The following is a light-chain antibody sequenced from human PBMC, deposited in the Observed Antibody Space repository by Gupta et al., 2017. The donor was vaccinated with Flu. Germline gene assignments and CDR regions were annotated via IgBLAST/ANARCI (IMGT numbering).Light chain of an antibody. J-gene: IGLJ2*01. V-gene: IGLV2-14*04. CDR1: SSDVGGYNY. CDR2: DVS. Sequence: ITISCTGTSSDVGGYNYVSWYQQHPGKAPKLMIYDVSNRPSGVTNRFSGSKSGNTASLTISGLQAEEEADYYCSSYTSSSTLVVFGGGTKLTVL. CDR3: SSYTSSSTLVV.